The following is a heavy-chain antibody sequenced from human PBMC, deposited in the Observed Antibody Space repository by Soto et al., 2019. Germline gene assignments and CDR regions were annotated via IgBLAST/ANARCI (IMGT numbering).Heavy chain of an antibody. J-gene: IGHJ6*02. CDR1: XGXXXXXXYY. D-gene: IGHD1-1*01. V-gene: IGHV4-39*01. CDR2: IYYSGST. CDR3: ARLPLEYYYYYGMDV. Sequence: XXXLSLTCTVSXGXXXXXXYYWGWXRQPPGKGLEWIGSIYYSGSTYYNPSLKSRVTISVDTSKNQFSMKLSSVPAADTVLYYCARLPLEYYYYYGMDVWGQGTTVTVPS.